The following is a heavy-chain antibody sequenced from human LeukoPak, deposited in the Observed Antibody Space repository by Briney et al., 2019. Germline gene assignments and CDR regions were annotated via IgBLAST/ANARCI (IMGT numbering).Heavy chain of an antibody. D-gene: IGHD6-13*01. CDR1: GGSIKSNNW. Sequence: SETLSLTCAVSGGSIKSNNWWSWVRQPPGKGLEWIGEINHSGSTNYNPSLKSRVTISVDTSKNQFSLKLSSVTAADTAVYYCARERGYSSSWYPNWFDPWGQETLVTVSS. V-gene: IGHV4-4*02. CDR2: INHSGST. J-gene: IGHJ5*02. CDR3: ARERGYSSSWYPNWFDP.